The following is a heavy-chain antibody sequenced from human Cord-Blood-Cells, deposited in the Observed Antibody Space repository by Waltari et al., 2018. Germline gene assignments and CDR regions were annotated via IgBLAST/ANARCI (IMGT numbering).Heavy chain of an antibody. CDR3: ASELYCSSTSCYDAFDI. CDR1: GYSISSGYY. CDR2: IYHSGST. J-gene: IGHJ3*02. D-gene: IGHD2-2*01. V-gene: IGHV4-38-2*01. Sequence: QVQLQESGPGLVKPSETLSLTCAVSGYSISSGYYWGWIRQPPGKGLEWIGSIYHSGSTYCNPSLKSRVTISVDTSKNQFSLKLSSVTAADTAVYYCASELYCSSTSCYDAFDIWGQGTMVTVSS.